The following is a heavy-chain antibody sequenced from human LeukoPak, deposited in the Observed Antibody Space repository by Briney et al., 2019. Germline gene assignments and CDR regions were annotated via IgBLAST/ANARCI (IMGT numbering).Heavy chain of an antibody. D-gene: IGHD2-15*01. J-gene: IGHJ4*02. CDR2: IYTSGST. V-gene: IGHV4-4*07. CDR3: ARGSPSGASYFNY. Sequence: SETLSLTCTVSGGSISSHYWSWIRQPAGKGLEWIGRIYTSGSTHYNPSLKSRASMSVDTSKAQFSLKLSSVTAADTAVYYCARGSPSGASYFNYWGQGTLVTVSS. CDR1: GGSISSHY.